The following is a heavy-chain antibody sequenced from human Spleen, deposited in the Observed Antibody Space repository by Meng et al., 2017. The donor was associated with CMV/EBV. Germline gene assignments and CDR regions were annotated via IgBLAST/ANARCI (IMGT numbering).Heavy chain of an antibody. Sequence: GESLKISCAASGFTFSDYYMSWIRQAPGKGLEWVSYISSSGSTIYYADSVKGRFTISRDNAKNSLYLQMNSLRAEDTAVYHCARGALAATGTTYYYYYGMDVWGQGTTVTVSS. CDR1: GFTFSDYY. CDR3: ARGALAATGTTYYYYYGMDV. D-gene: IGHD1-7*01. J-gene: IGHJ6*02. CDR2: ISSSGSTI. V-gene: IGHV3-11*04.